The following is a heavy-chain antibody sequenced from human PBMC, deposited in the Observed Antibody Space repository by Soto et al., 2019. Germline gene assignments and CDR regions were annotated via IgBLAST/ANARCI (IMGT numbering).Heavy chain of an antibody. Sequence: PGGSLRLSCAASGFTFSSYGMHWVRQAPGKGLEWVAVISYDGSNKYYADSVKGQFTISRDNSKNTLYLQMNSLRAEDTAVYYCAKDPYSSGWYANFDYWGQGTLVTVSS. CDR1: GFTFSSYG. D-gene: IGHD6-19*01. CDR3: AKDPYSSGWYANFDY. CDR2: ISYDGSNK. V-gene: IGHV3-30*18. J-gene: IGHJ4*02.